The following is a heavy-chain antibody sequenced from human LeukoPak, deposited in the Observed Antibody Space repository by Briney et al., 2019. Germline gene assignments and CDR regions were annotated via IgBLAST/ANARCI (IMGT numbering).Heavy chain of an antibody. CDR1: GYTFTGYY. J-gene: IGHJ4*02. Sequence: ASVKVSCKASGYTFTGYYMHWVRQAPGQGLEWMGWINPNSGGTNYAQKFQGRVTMTRDTSISTAYMELSSLRSEDTAVYYCARGGWAAAYGNYWGQGTLVTVSS. CDR3: ARGGWAAAYGNY. V-gene: IGHV1-2*02. D-gene: IGHD1-14*01. CDR2: INPNSGGT.